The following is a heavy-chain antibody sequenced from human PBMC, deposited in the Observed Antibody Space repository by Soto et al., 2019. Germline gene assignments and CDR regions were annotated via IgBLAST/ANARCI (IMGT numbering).Heavy chain of an antibody. J-gene: IGHJ6*02. CDR3: ARDKDRLQLGGNYYFILDV. V-gene: IGHV1-69*12. CDR1: GGTFRTSA. D-gene: IGHD1-1*01. Sequence: QVQLVQSGAEVKKPGSSVKVSCKASGGTFRTSAFSWVRQAPGQGLEWVGGIMPVFRRPKYAQNFQDRGIITADESTSTAYVELNSLRSDDTAVYYCARDKDRLQLGGNYYFILDVWGQGTAVTVSS. CDR2: IMPVFRRP.